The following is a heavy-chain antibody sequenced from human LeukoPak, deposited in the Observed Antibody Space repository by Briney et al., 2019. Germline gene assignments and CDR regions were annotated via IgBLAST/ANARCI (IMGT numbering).Heavy chain of an antibody. D-gene: IGHD3-10*01. CDR3: ARGRGFRSYGSGSYYN. CDR2: INHSGST. CDR1: GGSFSGYY. V-gene: IGHV4-34*01. J-gene: IGHJ4*02. Sequence: MSSETLSLTCAVHGGSFSGYYWSWIRQPPGKGLEWIGEINHSGSTNYNPSLKSRVTISVDTSKNQFSLKLSSVTAADTAVYYCARGRGFRSYGSGSYYNWGQGTLVTVSS.